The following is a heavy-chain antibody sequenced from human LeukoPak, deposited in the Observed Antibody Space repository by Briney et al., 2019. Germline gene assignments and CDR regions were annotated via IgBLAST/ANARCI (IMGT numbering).Heavy chain of an antibody. CDR2: ISTSGGRT. Sequence: EPGGSLRLSCAASGFTLSSCAMSWVRQASGKGLEWVSAISTSGGRTFYADSVKGRFTISRDNSKNTLYLQMNSLKAEDTAMYYCAKDPTDFDSSGQTYFDNWGQGTLVTVSS. CDR3: AKDPTDFDSSGQTYFDN. D-gene: IGHD3-22*01. CDR1: GFTLSSCA. J-gene: IGHJ4*02. V-gene: IGHV3-23*01.